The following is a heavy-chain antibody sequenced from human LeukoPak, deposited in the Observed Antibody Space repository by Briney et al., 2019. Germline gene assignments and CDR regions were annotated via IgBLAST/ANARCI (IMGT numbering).Heavy chain of an antibody. D-gene: IGHD3-10*01. CDR3: AAGRVYFDY. CDR1: GGSFSGYY. Sequence: SETLSLTCAVYGGSFSGYYWSWIRQPPGKGLEWIGEINHSGSTNYNPSLKSRVTISVDTSKNQFSLKLSPVTAADTAVYYCAAGRVYFDYWGQGTLVTVSS. J-gene: IGHJ4*02. CDR2: INHSGST. V-gene: IGHV4-34*01.